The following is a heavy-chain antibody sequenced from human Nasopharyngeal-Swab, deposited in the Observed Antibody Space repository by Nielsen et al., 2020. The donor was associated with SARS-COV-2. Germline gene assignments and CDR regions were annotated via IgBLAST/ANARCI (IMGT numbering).Heavy chain of an antibody. CDR3: ARSLGEATVTTWTAWHYYYGMDV. J-gene: IGHJ6*02. D-gene: IGHD4-11*01. Sequence: GESLKISCAASGFTFSSYAMSWVRQAPGKGLKWVSTISGSGGSTYYADSVKGRFTISRDNAKNSLYLQMNSLRAEDTAVYYCARSLGEATVTTWTAWHYYYGMDVWGQGTTVTVSS. CDR1: GFTFSSYA. CDR2: ISGSGGST. V-gene: IGHV3-23*01.